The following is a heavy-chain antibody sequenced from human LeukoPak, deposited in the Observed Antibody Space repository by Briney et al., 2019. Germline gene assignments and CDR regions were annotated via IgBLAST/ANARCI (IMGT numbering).Heavy chain of an antibody. CDR3: TTDYYDSSGFDY. D-gene: IGHD3-22*01. J-gene: IGHJ4*02. CDR1: GFTFSNAW. Sequence: GGSLRLSCAASGFTFSNAWMNWVRQAPGKGLEWVGRIKSKTGGGTTDYAAPVKGRFTISRDDSKNTLYLQMNSLKTEDTAVYYCTTDYYDSSGFDYWGQGTLVTVSS. V-gene: IGHV3-15*07. CDR2: IKSKTGGGTT.